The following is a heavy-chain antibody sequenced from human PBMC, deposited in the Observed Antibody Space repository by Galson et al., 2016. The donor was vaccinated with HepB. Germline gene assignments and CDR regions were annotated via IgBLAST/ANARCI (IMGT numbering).Heavy chain of an antibody. V-gene: IGHV1-69*04. D-gene: IGHD7-27*01. Sequence: SVKVSCKASGGTFSSYAINWVRQAPGQGLEWMGRLIPMLGIADYAQKFQGKVTISVDKSTSTAYMDLSSLTSEDTAMYFCARDPGYEPSNWGAFDIWGQGTMVTVSS. CDR3: ARDPGYEPSNWGAFDI. CDR2: LIPMLGIA. CDR1: GGTFSSYA. J-gene: IGHJ3*02.